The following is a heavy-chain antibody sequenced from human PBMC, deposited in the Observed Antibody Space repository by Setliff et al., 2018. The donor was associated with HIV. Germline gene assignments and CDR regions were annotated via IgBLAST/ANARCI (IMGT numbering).Heavy chain of an antibody. D-gene: IGHD2-15*01. J-gene: IGHJ3*02. CDR3: ARDRLTAGKYCSDSRCDDAFDI. CDR2: ISTYSDET. CDR1: GYTFTAYG. V-gene: IGHV1-18*01. Sequence: ASVKVSCKPSGYTFTAYGLSWVRQAPGQGLEWMGWISTYSDETSYAQKLQGRVTMTTDTSTYTAFMELRSLKSDDTAVYYCARDRLTAGKYCSDSRCDDAFDIWGQGTMVTVS.